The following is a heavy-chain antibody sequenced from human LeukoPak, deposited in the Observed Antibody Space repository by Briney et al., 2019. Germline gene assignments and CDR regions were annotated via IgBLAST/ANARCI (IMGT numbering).Heavy chain of an antibody. CDR1: GYTFTSYD. Sequence: ASVKVSCKASGYTFTSYDINWVRQATGQGLEWMGWMNPNSGNTGHAQKFQGRVTITRNTSISTAYMELSSLRSEDTAVYYCARGFVVVPAAMGYWGQGTLVTVSS. J-gene: IGHJ4*02. V-gene: IGHV1-8*03. CDR2: MNPNSGNT. D-gene: IGHD2-2*01. CDR3: ARGFVVVPAAMGY.